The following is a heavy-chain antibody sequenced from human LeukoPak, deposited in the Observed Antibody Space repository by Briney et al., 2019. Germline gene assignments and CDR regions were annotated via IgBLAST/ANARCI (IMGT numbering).Heavy chain of an antibody. V-gene: IGHV4-34*01. CDR2: INHSGST. CDR1: GGSFSGSY. Sequence: SETLSLTCAVYGGSFSGSYWSWIRQPPGKGLEWIGEINHSGSTNYNPSLKSRVAISVDTSKDQFSLKLSSVTAADTAVYYCARALVDIVATMLDYWGQGTLVTVSS. J-gene: IGHJ4*02. D-gene: IGHD5-12*01. CDR3: ARALVDIVATMLDY.